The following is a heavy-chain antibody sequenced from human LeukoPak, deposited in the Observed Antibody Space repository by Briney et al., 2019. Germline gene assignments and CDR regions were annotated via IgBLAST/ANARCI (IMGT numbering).Heavy chain of an antibody. CDR3: AKERYYYDRSGFDY. CDR1: GFTFDDYA. V-gene: IGHV3-9*01. J-gene: IGHJ4*02. Sequence: GRSLRLSCAASGFTFDDYAMHWVRQAPGKGLEWVSGISWNSGSIGYADSVKGRFTISRDNAKNSLYLQMNSLRAEDTALYYCAKERYYYDRSGFDYWGQGTLVTVSS. CDR2: ISWNSGSI. D-gene: IGHD3-22*01.